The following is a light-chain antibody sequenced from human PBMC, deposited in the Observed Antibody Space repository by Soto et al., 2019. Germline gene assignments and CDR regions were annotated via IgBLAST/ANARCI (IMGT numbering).Light chain of an antibody. CDR3: QQRSNWLWM. V-gene: IGKV3-11*01. Sequence: EIVLTQSPATLSLSPGERATLSCRASQSVSSYLAWYQQKPGQAPRLLIYDASNRATGIPARFSGSGSGTDFTLTISSLEPEDFAVYYWQQRSNWLWMFGQGTKV. J-gene: IGKJ1*01. CDR1: QSVSSY. CDR2: DAS.